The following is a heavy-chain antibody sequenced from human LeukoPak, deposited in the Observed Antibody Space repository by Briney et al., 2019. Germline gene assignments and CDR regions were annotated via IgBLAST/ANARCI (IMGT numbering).Heavy chain of an antibody. CDR1: GFTFDDYA. Sequence: GGSLRLSCAASGFTFDDYAMHWVRQAPGKGLEWVSGISWNSGSIGYADSVKGRFTISRDNAKNSLYLQMNSLRAEDTALYYCAKDHYYGSGSYYTSLSDYWGQGTLVTVSS. CDR2: ISWNSGSI. D-gene: IGHD3-10*01. CDR3: AKDHYYGSGSYYTSLSDY. J-gene: IGHJ4*02. V-gene: IGHV3-9*01.